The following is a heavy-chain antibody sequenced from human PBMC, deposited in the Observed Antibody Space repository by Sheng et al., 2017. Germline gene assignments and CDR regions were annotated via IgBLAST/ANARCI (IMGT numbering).Heavy chain of an antibody. CDR3: AKRLLHFPYDY. CDR2: IGSGGDV. J-gene: IGHJ4*02. D-gene: IGHD2-15*01. Sequence: EVQLVESGGGLVQPGGSLRLSCVDSGLTFSSHLMTWVRQAPGKGLEWVSTIGSGGDVYYADSVKGRFTISRDNSKNTLFLQMNSLRVEDTAVYHCAKRLLHFPYDYWGQGTLVT. V-gene: IGHV3-23*04. CDR1: GLTFSSHL.